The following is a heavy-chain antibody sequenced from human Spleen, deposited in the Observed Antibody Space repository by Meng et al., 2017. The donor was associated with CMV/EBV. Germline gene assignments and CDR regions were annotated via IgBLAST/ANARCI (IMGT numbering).Heavy chain of an antibody. CDR3: AKALGGSGGLGWFDP. CDR2: IRYDGSNK. V-gene: IGHV3-30*02. D-gene: IGHD3-16*01. Sequence: GESLKISCAASGFTFSTYGMHWVRQAPGKGLEWVAFIRYDGSNKYYADSVKGRFTISRDNSKNTLYLQMNSLRAEDTAVYYCAKALGGSGGLGWFDPWGQGTLVTVSS. J-gene: IGHJ5*02. CDR1: GFTFSTYG.